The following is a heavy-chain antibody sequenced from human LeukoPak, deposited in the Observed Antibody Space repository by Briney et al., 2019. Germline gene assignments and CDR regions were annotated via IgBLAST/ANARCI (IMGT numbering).Heavy chain of an antibody. CDR3: ARDRYSSPAGFDP. CDR1: GGSISSGSYY. V-gene: IGHV4-61*02. Sequence: SETLSLTCTVSGGSISSGSYYWSWIRQPAGKGLEWIGRIYTSGSTNYNPSLKSRVTISVDTSKNQFSLKLSSVTAADTAVYHCARDRYSSPAGFDPWGQGTLVTVSS. J-gene: IGHJ5*02. D-gene: IGHD6-13*01. CDR2: IYTSGST.